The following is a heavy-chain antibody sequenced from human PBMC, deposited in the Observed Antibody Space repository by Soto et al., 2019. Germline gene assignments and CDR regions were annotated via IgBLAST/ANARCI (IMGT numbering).Heavy chain of an antibody. Sequence: GASLKISCKGSGYSFTSYWISWVRQMPGKGLEWMGRIDPSDSYTNYSPSFQGHVTISADKSISTAYLQWSSLKASDTAMYYCATMEGSGSPRPVYYYYYVMDVWGQGTTVTVSS. CDR2: IDPSDSYT. CDR3: ATMEGSGSPRPVYYYYYVMDV. J-gene: IGHJ6*02. V-gene: IGHV5-10-1*01. CDR1: GYSFTSYW. D-gene: IGHD3-10*01.